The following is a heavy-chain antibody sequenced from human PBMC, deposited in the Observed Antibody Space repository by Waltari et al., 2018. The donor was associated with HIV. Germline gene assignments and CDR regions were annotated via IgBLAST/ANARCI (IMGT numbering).Heavy chain of an antibody. CDR3: ARDSGVGYGGLYYFDY. D-gene: IGHD4-17*01. CDR1: GGSFSGYY. Sequence: QVQLQQWGAGLLKPSETLSLTCAVYGGSFSGYYWSWIRQPPGKGLEWSGEINHSGSTNYNPSLKSRVTISVDTSKNQFSLKLSSVTAADTAVYYWARDSGVGYGGLYYFDYWGQGTLVTVSS. J-gene: IGHJ4*02. CDR2: INHSGST. V-gene: IGHV4-34*01.